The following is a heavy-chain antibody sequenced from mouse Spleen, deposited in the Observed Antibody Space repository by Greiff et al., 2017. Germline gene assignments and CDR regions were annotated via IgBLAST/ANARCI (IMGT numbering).Heavy chain of an antibody. CDR1: GYTFTSYG. Sequence: QVQLQQSGAELARPGASVKLSCKASGYTFTSYGISWVKQRTGQGLEWIGEIYPRSGNTYYNEKFKGKATLTADKSSSTAYMELRSLTSEDSAVYFCAREGSTMVTTNYFDYWGQGTTLTVSS. CDR3: AREGSTMVTTNYFDY. CDR2: IYPRSGNT. J-gene: IGHJ2*01. V-gene: IGHV1-81*01. D-gene: IGHD2-2*01.